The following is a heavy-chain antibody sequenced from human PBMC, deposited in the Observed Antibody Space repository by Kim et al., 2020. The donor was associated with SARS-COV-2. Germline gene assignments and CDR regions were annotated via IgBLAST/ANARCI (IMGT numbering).Heavy chain of an antibody. CDR3: ARGRATYYYDSSGQVFDY. D-gene: IGHD3-22*01. J-gene: IGHJ4*02. CDR1: GGSFSGYY. CDR2: INHSGST. V-gene: IGHV4-34*01. Sequence: SETLSLTCAVYGGSFSGYYWSWIRQPPGKGLEWIGEINHSGSTNYNPSLKSRVTISVDTSKNQFSLKLSSVTAADTAVYYCARGRATYYYDSSGQVFDYWGQGTLVTVSS.